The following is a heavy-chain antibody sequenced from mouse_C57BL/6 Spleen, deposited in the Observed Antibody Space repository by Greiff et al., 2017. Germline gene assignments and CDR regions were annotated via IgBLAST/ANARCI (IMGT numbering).Heavy chain of an antibody. J-gene: IGHJ4*01. D-gene: IGHD3-2*02. CDR2: IWSDGST. CDR1: GFSLTSYG. V-gene: IGHV2-6-1*01. Sequence: VMLVESGPGLVAPSQSLSITCTVSGFSLTSYGVHWVRQPPGKGLEWLVVIWSDGSTTYNSAPKSRLSISKDNSKSQVFLKMNSLQTDDTAMYYCARHGSGYDYAMDYWGQGTSVTVSS. CDR3: ARHGSGYDYAMDY.